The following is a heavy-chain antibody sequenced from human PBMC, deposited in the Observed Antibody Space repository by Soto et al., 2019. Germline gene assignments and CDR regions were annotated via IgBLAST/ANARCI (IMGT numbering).Heavy chain of an antibody. V-gene: IGHV5-51*01. CDR2: IYPGDSDT. J-gene: IGHJ4*02. Sequence: PGESLKISCKGSGYSFTSYWIGWVRQMPGKGLEWMGIIYPGDSDTRYSPSFQGQVTISADKSISTAYLQWSSLKASDTAMYYCARHGSSGYYPTLVDYWGQGTLVTVSS. CDR1: GYSFTSYW. CDR3: ARHGSSGYYPTLVDY. D-gene: IGHD3-22*01.